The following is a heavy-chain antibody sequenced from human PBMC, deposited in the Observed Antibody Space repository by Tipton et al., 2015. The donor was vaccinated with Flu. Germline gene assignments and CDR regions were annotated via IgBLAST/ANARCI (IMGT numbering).Heavy chain of an antibody. CDR3: AREHGYHVF. D-gene: IGHD5-18*01. J-gene: IGHJ4*02. V-gene: IGHV4-4*07. Sequence: TLSLTCTVSGGSISGYYWTWIRLPAGKGLEWIGRIHTSGSTGYNPSLKGRVTMSVDTSKNQFSLKLSSVTAADTAVYFCAREHGYHVFWGQGKLVTVSS. CDR2: IHTSGST. CDR1: GGSISGYY.